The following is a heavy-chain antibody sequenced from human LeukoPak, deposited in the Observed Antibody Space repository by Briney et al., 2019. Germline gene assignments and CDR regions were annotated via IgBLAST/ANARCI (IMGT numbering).Heavy chain of an antibody. J-gene: IGHJ4*02. CDR2: IYYSGCT. CDR1: GGSISSGDYY. CDR3: ARVHYDRSSIDY. V-gene: IGHV4-30-4*01. Sequence: SQTLFLTCTVPGGSISSGDYYWSWIRQPPGKGLEWIGYIYYSGCTYYNPSLKSRVTISVDTSKNQFSLKLSSVTAADTAVYYCARVHYDRSSIDYWGQGTLVTVSS. D-gene: IGHD3-22*01.